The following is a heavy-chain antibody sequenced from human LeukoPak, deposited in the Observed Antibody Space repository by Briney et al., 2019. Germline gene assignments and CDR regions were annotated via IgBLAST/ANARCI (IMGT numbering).Heavy chain of an antibody. CDR1: GFTFSSYS. CDR2: ISYDGSNK. J-gene: IGHJ4*02. Sequence: GGSLRLSCAASGFTFSSYSMNWVRQAPGKGLEWVAVISYDGSNKYYADSVKGRFTISRDNSKNTLYLQMNSLRAEDMALYYCAKGASYSGSSNFDYWGQGTLVTVSS. CDR3: AKGASYSGSSNFDY. D-gene: IGHD1-26*01. V-gene: IGHV3-30*18.